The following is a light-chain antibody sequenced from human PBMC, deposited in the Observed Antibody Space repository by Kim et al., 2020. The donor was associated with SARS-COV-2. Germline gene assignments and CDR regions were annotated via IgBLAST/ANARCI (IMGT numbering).Light chain of an antibody. V-gene: IGLV3-19*01. Sequence: ALGQTVRITCQGDSLRSFYGSWYQQKPGQAPILVFYGYNNRPSGIPDRFTGSSSGNTASLTITGAQAEDEADYYCNSRDSSGNHLVFGGGTKLTVL. CDR2: GYN. J-gene: IGLJ2*01. CDR3: NSRDSSGNHLV. CDR1: SLRSFY.